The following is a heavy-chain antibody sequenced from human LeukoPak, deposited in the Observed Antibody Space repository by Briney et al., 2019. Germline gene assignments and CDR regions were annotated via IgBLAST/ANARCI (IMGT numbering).Heavy chain of an antibody. V-gene: IGHV3-9*01. J-gene: IGHJ3*02. CDR2: ISWNSGSI. CDR3: AKDKGSGWTLDAFDI. Sequence: GGSLRLSCAASGFTFDDYAMHWVRQAPGKGLEWVSGISWNSGSIGYADSMKGRFTISRDNAKNSLYLQMNSLRAEDTALYYCAKDKGSGWTLDAFDIWGQGTMVTVSS. CDR1: GFTFDDYA. D-gene: IGHD6-19*01.